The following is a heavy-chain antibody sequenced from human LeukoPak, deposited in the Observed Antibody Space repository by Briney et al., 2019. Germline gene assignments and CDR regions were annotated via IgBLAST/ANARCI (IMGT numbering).Heavy chain of an antibody. CDR1: GYIFLAYY. V-gene: IGHV1-2*02. Sequence: GASVKVSFKASGYIFLAYYMHWVRQAPGQGLEWMGWVNPNSGGTNYAQKFQGRVTITAGESTSTAYMELSSLRSDDTAVYYCARAHVNYYYYGLDVWGQGTTVTVSS. J-gene: IGHJ6*02. CDR3: ARAHVNYYYYGLDV. CDR2: VNPNSGGT.